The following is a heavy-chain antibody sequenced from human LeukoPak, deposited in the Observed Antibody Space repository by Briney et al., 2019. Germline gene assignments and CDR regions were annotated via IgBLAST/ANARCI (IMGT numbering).Heavy chain of an antibody. V-gene: IGHV3-66*01. CDR1: EFSVGSNY. CDR2: IYSGGST. Sequence: GGSLRLSCAASEFSVGSNYMTWVRQAPGKGLEWVSLIYSGGSTYYADSVKGRFTISRDNAQNSLYLQMNNLRAEDTAVYYCARGGDNYGYIFDYWGQGTLVIVSS. D-gene: IGHD5-18*01. J-gene: IGHJ4*02. CDR3: ARGGDNYGYIFDY.